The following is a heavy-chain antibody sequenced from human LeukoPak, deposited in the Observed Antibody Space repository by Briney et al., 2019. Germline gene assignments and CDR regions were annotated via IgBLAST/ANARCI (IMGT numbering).Heavy chain of an antibody. CDR3: ARVRRDGYNYVYFDY. CDR2: ISSGSSTI. Sequence: GGSLRLSCAASGFTFNTYSMNWVRQAPGKGLEWVSYISSGSSTIYYADSVKGRFTISRDNAKNSLYLQMNSLRAEDTAVYYCARVRRDGYNYVYFDYWAQGTLVTVSS. D-gene: IGHD5-24*01. V-gene: IGHV3-48*01. J-gene: IGHJ4*02. CDR1: GFTFNTYS.